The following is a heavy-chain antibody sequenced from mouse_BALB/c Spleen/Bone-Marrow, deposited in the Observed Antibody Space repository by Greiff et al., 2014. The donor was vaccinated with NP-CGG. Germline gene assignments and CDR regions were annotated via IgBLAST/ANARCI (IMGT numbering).Heavy chain of an antibody. Sequence: QVQLQQPGAELVKPGASVKLSCKASGYTFTSYWMHWVKQRPGQGLEWIGEIDPSDSYTNYNQKFKGKATLTVDKPSSTAYMQLSSLTSEDSAVYYCASYYGYDEGFAYWGQGTLVTVSA. CDR3: ASYYGYDEGFAY. V-gene: IGHV1-69*02. CDR1: GYTFTSYW. CDR2: IDPSDSYT. J-gene: IGHJ3*01. D-gene: IGHD2-2*01.